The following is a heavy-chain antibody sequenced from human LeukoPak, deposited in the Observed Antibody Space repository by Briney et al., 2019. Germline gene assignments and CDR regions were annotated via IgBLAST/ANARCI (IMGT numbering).Heavy chain of an antibody. V-gene: IGHV4-59*01. CDR2: VYYNGSA. D-gene: IGHD2-15*01. CDR3: ARKGGHFDY. Sequence: SETLSLTCTVSGDSINYYYWSWIRQSPGKGLEWIGYVYYNGSAKYNPSLRSRVTISVDMSKNQFSLKVSSVTAADTAIYYCARKGGHFDYWGQGTLVTVSS. J-gene: IGHJ4*02. CDR1: GDSINYYY.